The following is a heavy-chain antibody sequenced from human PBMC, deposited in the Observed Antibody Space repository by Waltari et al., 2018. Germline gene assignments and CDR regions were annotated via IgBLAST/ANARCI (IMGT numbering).Heavy chain of an antibody. CDR2: MDYSGTA. CDR1: GGSLSSYF. D-gene: IGHD1-26*01. V-gene: IGHV4-59*01. Sequence: QVQLQESGPGLVKASETLSLTCTVPGGSLSSYFWTWIRQPPGKGLEWIGYMDYSGTANYSPSLRSRVTISVDRSRSQFSLKLWSVTAADTAVYYCARGIVGDVGAFDIWGQGTMVTDS. J-gene: IGHJ3*02. CDR3: ARGIVGDVGAFDI.